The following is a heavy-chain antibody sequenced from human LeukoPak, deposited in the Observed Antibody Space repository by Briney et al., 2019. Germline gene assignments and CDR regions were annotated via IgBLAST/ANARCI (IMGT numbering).Heavy chain of an antibody. CDR2: ISSSSSYI. Sequence: PGGSLRLSCAASGFTFSSYSMNWVRQAPGKGLEWVSSISSSSSYIYYADSVKGRFTISRDNAKNSLYLQMNSLRAEDTAVYYCANLWKYYDKSSFDYWGQGTLVTVSS. CDR3: ANLWKYYDKSSFDY. V-gene: IGHV3-21*04. D-gene: IGHD3-22*01. CDR1: GFTFSSYS. J-gene: IGHJ4*02.